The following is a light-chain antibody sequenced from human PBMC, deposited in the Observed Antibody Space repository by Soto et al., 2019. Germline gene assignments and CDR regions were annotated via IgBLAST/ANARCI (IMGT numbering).Light chain of an antibody. CDR3: RSFTTSSTYV. Sequence: QSALTQPPSVSGSPGQSVAISCTGTSSDVGSYNRVSWYQQPPGTAPKLMLYDVSSRPSEVPDRFSGSKSGNTASLTISGLQAEDEADYYCRSFTTSSTYVFGTGTKVTVL. J-gene: IGLJ1*01. CDR1: SSDVGSYNR. CDR2: DVS. V-gene: IGLV2-18*02.